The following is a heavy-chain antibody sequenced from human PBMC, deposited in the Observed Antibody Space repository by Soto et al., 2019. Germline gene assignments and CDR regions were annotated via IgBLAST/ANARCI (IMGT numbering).Heavy chain of an antibody. D-gene: IGHD3-22*01. V-gene: IGHV3-23*01. Sequence: GSLRLSCAASGFTFISYTMSWVRQAPRKRLEWVSAISFIGGSAYYADSVKGRFTISRDNFKSTLYLQMNRLRDEDTAVHYCAHVTTYCYDRSGYSWLDHWGQGTMVTVSS. CDR3: AHVTTYCYDRSGYSWLDH. CDR1: GFTFISYT. CDR2: ISFIGGSA. J-gene: IGHJ5*02.